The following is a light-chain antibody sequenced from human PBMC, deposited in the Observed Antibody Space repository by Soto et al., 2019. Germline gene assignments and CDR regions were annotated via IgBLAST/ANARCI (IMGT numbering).Light chain of an antibody. J-gene: IGKJ1*01. V-gene: IGKV3-15*01. CDR2: GAS. CDR1: QSVSSN. Sequence: EIVMTQSPATLSVSPGERATLSCRASQSVSSNLAWYQQKPGQAPRLLIYGASTRTTAIPARFSGSGSGTECTSTISSLQSEDSAVYYCQQYNNWSPATFGQGTKVE. CDR3: QQYNNWSPAT.